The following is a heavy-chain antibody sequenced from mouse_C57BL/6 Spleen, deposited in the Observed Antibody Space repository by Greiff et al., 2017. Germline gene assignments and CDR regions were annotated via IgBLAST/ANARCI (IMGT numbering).Heavy chain of an antibody. Sequence: DVKLVESGGGLVKPGGSLKLSCAASGFTFSDYGMHWVRQAPGKGLEWVAYISSGRSTIYYADTVKGRFTLSRDNDKNTLCLQMTSLRTEDTAMYYCARRGDYDYPYYYAMDYWGQGTSVTVSS. CDR1: GFTFSDYG. CDR3: ARRGDYDYPYYYAMDY. V-gene: IGHV5-17*01. CDR2: ISSGRSTI. D-gene: IGHD2-4*01. J-gene: IGHJ4*01.